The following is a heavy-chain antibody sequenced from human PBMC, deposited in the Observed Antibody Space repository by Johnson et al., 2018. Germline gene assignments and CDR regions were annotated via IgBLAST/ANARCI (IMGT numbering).Heavy chain of an antibody. Sequence: QVQLVQSGGGVVQPGRSLRLSCAASGFTFSSYGMHWVRQAPGKGLEWVAVISYDGSNQYYADSVKGRFPIPRDNSKNTLYLQMTSLRAEDTAVYYCAKDSGWLQKLYYDMDVWGKGTTVTVSS. J-gene: IGHJ6*03. D-gene: IGHD5-24*01. CDR3: AKDSGWLQKLYYDMDV. V-gene: IGHV3-30*18. CDR1: GFTFSSYG. CDR2: ISYDGSNQ.